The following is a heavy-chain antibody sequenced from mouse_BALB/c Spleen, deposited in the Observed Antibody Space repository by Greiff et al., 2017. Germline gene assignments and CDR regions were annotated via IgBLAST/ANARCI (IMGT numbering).Heavy chain of an antibody. CDR2: ISTYYGDA. J-gene: IGHJ4*01. V-gene: IGHV1S137*01. Sequence: VQLQQSGAELVRPGVSVKISCKGSGYTFTDYAMHWVKQSHAKSLEWIGVISTYYGDASYNQKFKGKATMTVDKSSSTAYMELARLTSEDSAIYYCARRGTTVVANAMDYWGQGTSVTVSS. D-gene: IGHD1-1*01. CDR3: ARRGTTVVANAMDY. CDR1: GYTFTDYA.